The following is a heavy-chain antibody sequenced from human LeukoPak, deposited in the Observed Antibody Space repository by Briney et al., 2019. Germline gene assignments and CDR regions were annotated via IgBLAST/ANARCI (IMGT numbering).Heavy chain of an antibody. Sequence: GASVKVPCKASGYTFTSYYMHWVRQAPGQGLEWMGIINPSGGSTSYAQKFQGRVTMTRDTSTSTVYMELSSLRSEDTAVYYCARGGYYYDSSGYYLSGYWGQGTLVTVSS. CDR1: GYTFTSYY. CDR3: ARGGYYYDSSGYYLSGY. D-gene: IGHD3-22*01. CDR2: INPSGGST. J-gene: IGHJ4*02. V-gene: IGHV1-46*01.